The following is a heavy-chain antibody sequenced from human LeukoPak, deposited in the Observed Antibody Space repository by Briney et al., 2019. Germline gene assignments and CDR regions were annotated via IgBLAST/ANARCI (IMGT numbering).Heavy chain of an antibody. V-gene: IGHV3-30-3*01. CDR3: ARDDSYYDILTGFYYYYGMDV. J-gene: IGHJ6*02. Sequence: GGSLRLSCAASGFTFSSYAVHWVRQAPGKGLEWVAVISYDGSKKYYADSVKGRFTISRDNSKNTLYLQMNSLRAENTAVYYCARDDSYYDILTGFYYYYGMDVWGQGTTVTVSS. D-gene: IGHD3-9*01. CDR1: GFTFSSYA. CDR2: ISYDGSKK.